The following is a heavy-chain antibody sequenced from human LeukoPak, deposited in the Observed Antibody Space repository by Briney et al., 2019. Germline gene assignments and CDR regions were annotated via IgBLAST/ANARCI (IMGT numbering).Heavy chain of an antibody. V-gene: IGHV3-73*01. D-gene: IGHD1-26*01. CDR1: GFNFSGSA. CDR3: SRHLGAGGSGVDY. J-gene: IGHJ4*02. CDR2: IRSKANNYAT. Sequence: PGGSLRLSCAASGFNFSGSAMHWVRQASGKWLEWVGRIRSKANNYATAYAASVKGRFTISRDDSKNTAYLEMNSLKIEDTAVYYCSRHLGAGGSGVDYWGQGTLVTVSS.